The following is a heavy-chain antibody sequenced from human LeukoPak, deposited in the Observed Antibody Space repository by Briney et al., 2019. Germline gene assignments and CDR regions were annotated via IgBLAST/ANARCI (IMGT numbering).Heavy chain of an antibody. CDR3: ARVVRYYYGSGSHYSYFDY. Sequence: SETLSLTCTVSGGSISSYYWSWIRQPPGKGLEWIGYIYYSGSTNYNSSLKSRVTISVDTSKSQFSLKLSSVTAADTAVYYCARVVRYYYGSGSHYSYFDYWGQGTLVTVSS. CDR2: IYYSGST. V-gene: IGHV4-59*01. J-gene: IGHJ4*02. CDR1: GGSISSYY. D-gene: IGHD3-10*01.